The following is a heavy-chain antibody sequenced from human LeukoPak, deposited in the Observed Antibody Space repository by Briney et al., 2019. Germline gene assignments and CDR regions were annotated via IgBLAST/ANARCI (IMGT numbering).Heavy chain of an antibody. D-gene: IGHD3-9*01. J-gene: IGHJ3*02. Sequence: PSETLSLTCAVYGGSFSGYYWSWIRQPPGKGLEWIGEINHSGSTNYNPSLKSRVAISVDTSKNQFSLKLSSVTAADTAIYYCARDTYYDVLTDYWYDVFDIWGPGTMITVSS. CDR2: INHSGST. CDR3: ARDTYYDVLTDYWYDVFDI. V-gene: IGHV4-34*01. CDR1: GGSFSGYY.